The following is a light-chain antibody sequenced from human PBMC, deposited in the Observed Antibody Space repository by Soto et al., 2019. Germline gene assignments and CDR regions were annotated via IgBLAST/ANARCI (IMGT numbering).Light chain of an antibody. CDR3: LQSTHWPPT. Sequence: DVVMSQSPLSLPVTLGQPASISCRSSQSLVSSDGNTYFHWFHQRPGQSPRRLIHEISKRDSGVPDRFSGSGSGTDFTLNISRVEAEDFGVFYCLQSTHWPPTFGGGTRVEIK. CDR1: QSLVSSDGNTY. J-gene: IGKJ4*01. V-gene: IGKV2-30*01. CDR2: EIS.